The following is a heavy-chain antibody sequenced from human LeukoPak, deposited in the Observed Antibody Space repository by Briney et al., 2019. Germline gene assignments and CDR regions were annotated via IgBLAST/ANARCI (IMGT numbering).Heavy chain of an antibody. V-gene: IGHV1-8*01. Sequence: ASVKVSCKASGYTFTSYDINWVRQATGQGLEWMGWMNPNSGNTGYAQKFQGRVTMTRNTSISTAYMELSSLRSEDTAVYYCARTIPGIAAAGIVYYYYGMDVWGQGTTVTVSS. CDR3: ARTIPGIAAAGIVYYYYGMDV. CDR1: GYTFTSYD. D-gene: IGHD6-13*01. J-gene: IGHJ6*02. CDR2: MNPNSGNT.